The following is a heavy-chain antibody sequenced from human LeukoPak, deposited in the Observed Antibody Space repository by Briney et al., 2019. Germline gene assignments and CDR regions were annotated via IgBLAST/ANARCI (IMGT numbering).Heavy chain of an antibody. V-gene: IGHV1-2*02. Sequence: ASVKVSCKASGYTXTGYYMHGVRQAPGHGLEWMGWINPNSGGTNYAQKFQGRVTMTRDTSISTAYMELSRLRSDDTAVYYCARDSGYDSSYFDYWGQGTLVTVSS. D-gene: IGHD5-12*01. CDR2: INPNSGGT. J-gene: IGHJ4*02. CDR3: ARDSGYDSSYFDY. CDR1: GYTXTGYY.